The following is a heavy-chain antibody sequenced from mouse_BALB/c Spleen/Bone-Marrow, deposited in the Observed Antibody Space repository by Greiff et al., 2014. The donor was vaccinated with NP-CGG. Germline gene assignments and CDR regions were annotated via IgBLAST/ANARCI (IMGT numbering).Heavy chain of an antibody. CDR3: ARSGIGYYYGSSSCAMDY. V-gene: IGHV5-17*02. Sequence: EVHLVESGGGLVQPGGSRKLSCAASGFTFSSFGMHWVRQAPEKGLEWVAYISSGRSTIYYADTVKGRFTISRDNPKNTLFLQMTSLRSEDTAMYHCARSGIGYYYGSSSCAMDYWGQGTSVTVSS. CDR1: GFTFSSFG. CDR2: ISSGRSTI. D-gene: IGHD1-1*01. J-gene: IGHJ4*01.